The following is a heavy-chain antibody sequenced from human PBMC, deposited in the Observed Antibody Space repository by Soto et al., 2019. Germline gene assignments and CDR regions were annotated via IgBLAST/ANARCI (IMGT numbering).Heavy chain of an antibody. CDR1: GGSISSGGYY. J-gene: IGHJ4*02. CDR3: ARGSGYPTPYFFDY. Sequence: SETLSLTCTVSGGSISSGGYYWSWIRQYPGKGLEWIGYIYYSGSTYYNPPLKSRLTISVDTSKNQFSLKLTSVTAADTAVYYCARGSGYPTPYFFDYWGQGTLVTVSS. D-gene: IGHD5-12*01. V-gene: IGHV4-31*03. CDR2: IYYSGST.